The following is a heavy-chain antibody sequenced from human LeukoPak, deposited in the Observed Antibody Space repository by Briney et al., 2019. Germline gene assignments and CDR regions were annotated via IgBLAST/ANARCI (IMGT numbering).Heavy chain of an antibody. Sequence: GGSLRLSCAASGFTFTAYLVHWVRQAPGKGLEWVAVMSSDGNAMFYADSVKGRFTISRDNSKNTLYLQMNSLRAEDTAVYYCVRESEYYFDHSASFDYWGQGTLVTVSS. J-gene: IGHJ4*02. CDR1: GFTFTAYL. CDR3: VRESEYYFDHSASFDY. CDR2: MSSDGNAM. D-gene: IGHD3-22*01. V-gene: IGHV3-30-3*01.